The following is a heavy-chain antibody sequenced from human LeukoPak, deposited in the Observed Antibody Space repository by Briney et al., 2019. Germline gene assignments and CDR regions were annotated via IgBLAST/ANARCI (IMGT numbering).Heavy chain of an antibody. J-gene: IGHJ4*02. V-gene: IGHV3-7*01. D-gene: IGHD6-6*01. CDR1: GFTFSTYW. CDR2: IKQDGSAK. CDR3: ARDGVYSSSSPDY. Sequence: GGSLRLSCAASGFTFSTYWMSWVRQAPGKGLEWVANIKQDGSAKYYVDSVKGRFTIPRDNAKNSLYLQMNSLRAEDTAVYYCARDGVYSSSSPDYWGQGTLVTVSS.